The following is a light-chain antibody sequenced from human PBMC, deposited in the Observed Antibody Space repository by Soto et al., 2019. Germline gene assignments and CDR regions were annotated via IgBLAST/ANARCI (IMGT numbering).Light chain of an antibody. Sequence: QSALTQPASVSGSPGQSITISCTGTSSDVGDYKYVSWYQHHPGKAPKLMIYEVNNRPSGVSDRFSGSKSGNTASLTISGLQAEDEADYYCCSYAGSVVFGGGTKLTVL. CDR1: SSDVGDYKY. CDR3: CSYAGSVV. V-gene: IGLV2-14*01. CDR2: EVN. J-gene: IGLJ2*01.